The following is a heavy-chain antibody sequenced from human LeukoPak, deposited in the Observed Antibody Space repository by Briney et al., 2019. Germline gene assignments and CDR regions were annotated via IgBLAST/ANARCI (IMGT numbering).Heavy chain of an antibody. Sequence: GTSLRLSCAASGITFNAIHWVRQAPGKGLEWVALTWYDGSNKYYADSVKCRFTISIDNSKNMVYLHMNSLRADDTAVYYCARELFGSGSCPYYWGQGTLVTVSS. CDR3: ARELFGSGSCPYY. D-gene: IGHD3-10*01. V-gene: IGHV3-33*01. CDR2: TWYDGSNK. J-gene: IGHJ4*02. CDR1: GITFNA.